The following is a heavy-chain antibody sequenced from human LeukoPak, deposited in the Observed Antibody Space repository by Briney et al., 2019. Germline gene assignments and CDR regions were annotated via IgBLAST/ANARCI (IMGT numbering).Heavy chain of an antibody. Sequence: PGGSLRLSCAASGFTFSSYSMNWVRQAPGKGLEWVSSISSSSSYIYYADSVKGRFTISRDNAKNSLYLQMNSLRAEDTAVYYCAKDLRFHDFWSGSVYWGQGTLVTVSS. J-gene: IGHJ4*02. CDR3: AKDLRFHDFWSGSVY. CDR2: ISSSSSYI. V-gene: IGHV3-21*01. CDR1: GFTFSSYS. D-gene: IGHD3-3*01.